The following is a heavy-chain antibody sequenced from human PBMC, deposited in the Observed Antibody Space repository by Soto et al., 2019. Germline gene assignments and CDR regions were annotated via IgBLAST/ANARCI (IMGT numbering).Heavy chain of an antibody. V-gene: IGHV4-30-4*01. J-gene: IGHJ3*02. Sequence: PSETLSLTCTVSGGSISSGEYYWSWIRQPPGKGLEWIGYIYYSGSTYYNPSLKSRVTISVDTSKNQFSLKLSSVTAADTAVYYCARDKEWEPPDDAFDIWGQGTMVTVSS. CDR2: IYYSGST. CDR1: GGSISSGEYY. CDR3: ARDKEWEPPDDAFDI. D-gene: IGHD1-26*01.